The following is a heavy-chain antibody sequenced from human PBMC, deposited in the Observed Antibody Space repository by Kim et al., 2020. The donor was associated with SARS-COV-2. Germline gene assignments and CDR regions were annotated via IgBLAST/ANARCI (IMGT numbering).Heavy chain of an antibody. CDR2: ISGDGSSD. CDR3: WRNPSPRATSEPHY. CDR1: GFTFSNYA. J-gene: IGHJ4*01. D-gene: IGHD1-26*01. Sequence: GGSLRLSCAASGFTFSNYAMNWVRQAPGKGLEWVAFISGDGSSDPYAYSVKGRFTISRDNAKNTVYLQMNSLRAEDTAVYHCWRNPSPRATSEPHY. V-gene: IGHV3-30*04.